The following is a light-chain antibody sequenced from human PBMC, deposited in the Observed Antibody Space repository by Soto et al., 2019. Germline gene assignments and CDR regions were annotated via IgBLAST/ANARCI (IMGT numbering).Light chain of an antibody. CDR3: QSYDSSLSAYV. CDR2: EVS. V-gene: IGLV2-8*01. J-gene: IGLJ1*01. Sequence: QSVLTQPPSASGSVGQSVTISCTGTSGDVGAYNYVSWYQQHPGKAPKLMIYEVSKRPSGVPDRFSGSKSGYTASLTVSGLQAEDEADYYCQSYDSSLSAYVFXTGTKVTV. CDR1: SGDVGAYNY.